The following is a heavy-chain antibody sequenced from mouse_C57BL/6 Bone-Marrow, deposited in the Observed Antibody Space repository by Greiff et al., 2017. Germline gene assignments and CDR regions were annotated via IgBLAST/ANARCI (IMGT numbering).Heavy chain of an antibody. V-gene: IGHV5-17*01. CDR1: GFTFSDYG. J-gene: IGHJ1*03. CDR2: ISGGSSTN. CDR3: ARNNGSSFRYFDV. Sequence: EVKLVESGGGLVKPGGSLKLSCAASGFTFSDYGMHWVRQAPEKGLEWVVYISGGSSTNSYANTVKGRFTISRDNAKNNLFLQMTSRRSEDTAMFYCARNNGSSFRYFDVWGTGTAVTVSS. D-gene: IGHD1-1*01.